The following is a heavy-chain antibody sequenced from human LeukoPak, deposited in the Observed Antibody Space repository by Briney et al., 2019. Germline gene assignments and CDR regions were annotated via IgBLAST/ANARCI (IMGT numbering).Heavy chain of an antibody. CDR1: GFTFSSYS. Sequence: GGSLRLSCAASGFTFSSYSMNWVRQAPGKGLEWVSYISSSSSTIYYADSVKGRFTISRDNAKNSLYLQMNSLRAEDTAVYYYARGGSSSRFYYYYYMDVWGKGTTVTVSS. J-gene: IGHJ6*03. CDR2: ISSSSSTI. V-gene: IGHV3-48*01. D-gene: IGHD6-6*01. CDR3: ARGGSSSRFYYYYYMDV.